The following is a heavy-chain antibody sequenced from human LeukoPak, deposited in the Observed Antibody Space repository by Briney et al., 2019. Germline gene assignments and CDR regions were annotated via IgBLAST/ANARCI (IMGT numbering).Heavy chain of an antibody. J-gene: IGHJ4*02. Sequence: SETLSLTCTVSGGSISSGGYYWSWIRQPPGKGLEWIGYIYHSGSTNYNPSLQSRVTMSVDTSKNQFSLKLNSVTAADTAVYYCASFQIKYGGGWYADHWGQGTLVTVSS. CDR2: IYHSGST. CDR1: GGSISSGGYY. V-gene: IGHV4-61*08. CDR3: ASFQIKYGGGWYADH. D-gene: IGHD6-19*01.